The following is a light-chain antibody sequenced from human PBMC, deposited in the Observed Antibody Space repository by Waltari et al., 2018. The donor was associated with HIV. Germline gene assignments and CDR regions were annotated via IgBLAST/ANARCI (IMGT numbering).Light chain of an antibody. CDR2: DAS. Sequence: DIQMTQSPSSLSASVGDRVTITCQASQDISNYLNWYQHKPGKAPKLLIYDASNLETGVPSRFSGSVSGTDFTFTISSLQPEDIATYYCQQYDNLPPLTFGGGTKVEIK. V-gene: IGKV1-33*01. J-gene: IGKJ4*01. CDR3: QQYDNLPPLT. CDR1: QDISNY.